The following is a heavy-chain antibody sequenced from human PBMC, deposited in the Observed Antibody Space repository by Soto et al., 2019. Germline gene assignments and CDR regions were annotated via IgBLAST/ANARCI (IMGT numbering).Heavy chain of an antibody. J-gene: IGHJ5*02. V-gene: IGHV4-30-4*01. CDR3: ARDGSGIADWFDP. D-gene: IGHD3-10*01. Sequence: PSETLSLTSTVSGGSISSGDYYWSWIRQPPGKGLEWIGYIYYSGSTYYNPSLKSRVTISVDTSKNQFSLKLSSVTAADTAVYYCARDGSGIADWFDPWGQGTLVTVSS. CDR1: GGSISSGDYY. CDR2: IYYSGST.